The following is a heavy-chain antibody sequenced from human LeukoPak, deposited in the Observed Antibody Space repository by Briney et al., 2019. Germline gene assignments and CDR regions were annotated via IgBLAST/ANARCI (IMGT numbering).Heavy chain of an antibody. CDR1: GFTFSSYG. D-gene: IGHD5-12*01. V-gene: IGHV3-33*01. CDR2: IWYDGSNE. Sequence: GRSLRLSCAASGFTFSSYGTHWVRQAPGKGLEWVAVIWYDGSNEYYADSVKGRFTISRDNSKNTLYLQINSLRADDTAVYYCAREQGGGYDAWGQGTLVTVSS. CDR3: AREQGGGYDA. J-gene: IGHJ5*02.